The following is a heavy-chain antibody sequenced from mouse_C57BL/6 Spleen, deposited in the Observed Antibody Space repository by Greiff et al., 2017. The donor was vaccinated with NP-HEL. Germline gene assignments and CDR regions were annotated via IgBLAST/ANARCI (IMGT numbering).Heavy chain of an antibody. CDR1: GYAFSSYW. V-gene: IGHV1-80*01. CDR3: ARPYYDNWYFDV. CDR2: IYPGDGDT. D-gene: IGHD2-10*01. J-gene: IGHJ1*03. Sequence: VQLQQSGAELVKPGASVKISCKASGYAFSSYWMNWVKQRPGKGLEWIGQIYPGDGDTNYNGKFKGKATLTADKSSSTAYMQLSSLTSEDSAVYFCARPYYDNWYFDVWGTGTTVTVSS.